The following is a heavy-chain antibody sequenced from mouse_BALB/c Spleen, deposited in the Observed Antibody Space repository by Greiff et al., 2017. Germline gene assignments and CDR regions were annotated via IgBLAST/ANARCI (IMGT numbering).Heavy chain of an antibody. CDR1: GYTFSSYW. V-gene: IGHV1-9*01. CDR2: ILPGSGST. CDR3: ARGYDYDGYYAMDY. D-gene: IGHD2-4*01. J-gene: IGHJ4*01. Sequence: QVQLQQSGAELMKPGASVKISCKATGYTFSSYWIEWVKQRPGHGLEWIGEILPGSGSTNYNEKFKGKATFTADTSSNTAYMQLSSLTSEDSAVYYCARGYDYDGYYAMDYWGQGTSVTVSS.